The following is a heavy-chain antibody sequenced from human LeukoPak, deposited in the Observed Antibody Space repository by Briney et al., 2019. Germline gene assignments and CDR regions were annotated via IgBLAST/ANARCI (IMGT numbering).Heavy chain of an antibody. CDR2: IYYSGST. Sequence: SETLSLTCTVSGGSISSYYWSWIRQPPGKGLEWIGYIYYSGSTNYNPSLRSRVTISVDRSKNQFSLKLSSVTAADTAVYYCASNSGWYDSGTIDHWGQGPLVTVSS. D-gene: IGHD6-19*01. CDR1: GGSISSYY. V-gene: IGHV4-59*01. J-gene: IGHJ4*02. CDR3: ASNSGWYDSGTIDH.